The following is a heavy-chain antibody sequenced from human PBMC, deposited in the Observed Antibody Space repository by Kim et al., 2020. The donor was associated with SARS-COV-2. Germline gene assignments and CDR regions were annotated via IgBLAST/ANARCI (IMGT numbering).Heavy chain of an antibody. CDR1: GGSISSSSYY. D-gene: IGHD6-19*01. J-gene: IGHJ4*02. CDR3: ARQIKQWLVDY. Sequence: SETLSLTCTVSGGSISSSSYYWGWIRQPPGKGLEWIGSIYYSGSTYYNPSLKSRVTISVDTSKNQFSLKLSSVTAADTAVYYCARQIKQWLVDYWGQGTLVTVSS. CDR2: IYYSGST. V-gene: IGHV4-39*01.